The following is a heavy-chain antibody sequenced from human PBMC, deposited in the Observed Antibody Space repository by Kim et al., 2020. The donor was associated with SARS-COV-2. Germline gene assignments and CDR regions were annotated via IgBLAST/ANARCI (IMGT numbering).Heavy chain of an antibody. CDR1: GYTFTSYA. D-gene: IGHD3-10*01. J-gene: IGHJ4*02. V-gene: IGHV1-3*01. Sequence: ASVKVSCKASGYTFTSYAMHWVRQAPGQRLEWMGWINAGNGNTKYSQKFQGRVTITRDTSASTAYMELSSLRSEDTAVYYCARDSGYYYGSGSYNYWGQGTLVTVSS. CDR2: INAGNGNT. CDR3: ARDSGYYYGSGSYNY.